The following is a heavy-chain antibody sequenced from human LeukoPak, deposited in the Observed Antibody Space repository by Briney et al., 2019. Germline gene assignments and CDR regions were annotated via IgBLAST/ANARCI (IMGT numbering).Heavy chain of an antibody. CDR3: ARANRYDLYFDY. Sequence: SETLSLTCTVPGGSISNTFYYWGWIRQPPGKGLEWIGSINYSGSTYYNPSLKSRVTISVDKSKNQFSLKLSSVTAADTAVYYCARANRYDLYFDYWGQGTLVTVSS. J-gene: IGHJ4*02. CDR2: INYSGST. CDR1: GGSISNTFYY. D-gene: IGHD5-12*01. V-gene: IGHV4-39*07.